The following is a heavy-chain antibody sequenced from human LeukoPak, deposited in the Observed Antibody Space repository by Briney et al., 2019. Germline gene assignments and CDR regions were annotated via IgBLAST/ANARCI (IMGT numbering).Heavy chain of an antibody. CDR2: IGSSGSPI. D-gene: IGHD1-1*01. CDR3: ARDLGTTGTNYGY. J-gene: IGHJ4*02. Sequence: GGSLRLSCAASGFTFSSYEMNWVRQAPGKGLEWVSYIGSSGSPIYYADSVKGRFTISRDNAKNSLYLQMNSLRVEDTAVYLCARDLGTTGTNYGYWGQGTLVTVSS. CDR1: GFTFSSYE. V-gene: IGHV3-48*03.